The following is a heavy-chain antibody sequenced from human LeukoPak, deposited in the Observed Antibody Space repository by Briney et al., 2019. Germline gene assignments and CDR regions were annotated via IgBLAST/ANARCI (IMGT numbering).Heavy chain of an antibody. Sequence: AGGSLRLSCAASGFNFSSYAMSWVRQAPGKGLEWVSGIIEWGDSTYFEDSVKGRFTISRDNSKNTLYLQMTSLRAEDTATYFCAKAGGSGSGSVTSFWFGMDVWGQGTTVTVFS. D-gene: IGHD3-10*01. CDR1: GFNFSSYA. CDR2: IIEWGDST. CDR3: AKAGGSGSGSVTSFWFGMDV. V-gene: IGHV3-23*01. J-gene: IGHJ6*02.